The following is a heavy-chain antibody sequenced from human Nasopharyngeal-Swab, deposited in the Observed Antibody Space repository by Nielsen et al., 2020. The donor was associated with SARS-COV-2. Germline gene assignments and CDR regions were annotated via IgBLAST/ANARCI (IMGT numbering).Heavy chain of an antibody. D-gene: IGHD3-22*01. V-gene: IGHV3-30-3*01. CDR1: GFTFSSYA. CDR2: ISYDGINK. Sequence: GESLKISCAASGFTFSSYAMHWVRQAPGKGLEWVAVISYDGINKYYADSVKGRFTISRDNAKSTVYLHVGSLTADDTAIYYCARGPTPSDNSAFLRDWGQGILVTVSS. CDR3: ARGPTPSDNSAFLRD. J-gene: IGHJ4*02.